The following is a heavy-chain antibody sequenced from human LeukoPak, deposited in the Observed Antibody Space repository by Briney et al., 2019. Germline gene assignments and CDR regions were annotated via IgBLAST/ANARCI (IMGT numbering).Heavy chain of an antibody. Sequence: PGRSLRLSCAASGFTFSSYGMHWVRQAPGKGLEWVAVIWYDGSNKYYADSVKGRFTISRDNSKNTLYLQMNSLRAEDTAVYYCARGREYSSSSASDYWGQGTLVTVSS. D-gene: IGHD6-6*01. V-gene: IGHV3-33*01. CDR1: GFTFSSYG. CDR3: ARGREYSSSSASDY. CDR2: IWYDGSNK. J-gene: IGHJ4*02.